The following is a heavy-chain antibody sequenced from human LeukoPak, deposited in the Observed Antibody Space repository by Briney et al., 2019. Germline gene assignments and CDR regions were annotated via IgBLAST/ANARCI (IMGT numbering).Heavy chain of an antibody. V-gene: IGHV1-18*01. J-gene: IGHJ3*02. Sequence: ASVKVSCKASGYTFASYGISWVRQAPGQGLEWMGWISAYNGNTNYAQKLQGRATMTTDTSTSTAYMELRSLRSDDTAVYFCAEEGTMRDAFDIWGQGTMVTVSS. CDR1: GYTFASYG. CDR3: AEEGTMRDAFDI. CDR2: ISAYNGNT. D-gene: IGHD1-7*01.